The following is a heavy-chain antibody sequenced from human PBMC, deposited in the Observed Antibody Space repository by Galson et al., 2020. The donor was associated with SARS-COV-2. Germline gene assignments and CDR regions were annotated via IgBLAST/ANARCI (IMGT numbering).Heavy chain of an antibody. D-gene: IGHD2-15*01. CDR3: ARSPDFCTGGSCNRPYCYRHGLDV. V-gene: IGHV1-2*02. J-gene: IGHJ6*02. Sequence: ASVKVSCKASEYTFTDFYIHWVRQAPGQGLEWMGWIDPKNGVTKYAQKFQGRVSMARDTSITTAYMDLRRLGSGDTAIYFCARSPDFCTGGSCNRPYCYRHGLDVWGQGTMVTVFS. CDR1: EYTFTDFY. CDR2: IDPKNGVT.